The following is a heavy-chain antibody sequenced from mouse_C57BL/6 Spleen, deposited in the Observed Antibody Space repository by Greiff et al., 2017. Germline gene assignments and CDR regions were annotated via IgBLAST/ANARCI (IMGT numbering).Heavy chain of an antibody. J-gene: IGHJ4*01. CDR3: ARHEDYYGRMDY. Sequence: QVHVKQSGAELVKPGASVKLSCKASGYTFTEYTIHWVKQRSGQGLEWIGWFYPGSGSIKYNEKFKDKATLTADKSSSTVYMVLSRLTSEDSAVYFCARHEDYYGRMDYWGQGTSVTVSS. D-gene: IGHD1-1*01. CDR2: FYPGSGSI. V-gene: IGHV1-62-2*01. CDR1: GYTFTEYT.